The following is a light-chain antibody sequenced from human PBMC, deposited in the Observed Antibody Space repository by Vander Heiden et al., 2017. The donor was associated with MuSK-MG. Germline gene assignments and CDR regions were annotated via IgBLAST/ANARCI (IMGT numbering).Light chain of an antibody. J-gene: IGKJ1*01. CDR1: QDISTY. CDR3: QQGKTYPQT. Sequence: DIQLTQSPSFLSASVGDRVTITCRASQDISTYLAWYQQIPGKAPKVLIYAASRLQSGVPSRFSGSGSGTEFTLTISSLQPEDFATYYCQQGKTYPQTFGQGTKVEIK. V-gene: IGKV1-9*01. CDR2: AAS.